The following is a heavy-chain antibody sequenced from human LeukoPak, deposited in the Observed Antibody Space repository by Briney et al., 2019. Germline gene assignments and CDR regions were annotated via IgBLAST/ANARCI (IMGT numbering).Heavy chain of an antibody. V-gene: IGHV3-9*01. CDR2: ISWNSGII. J-gene: IGHJ3*02. Sequence: GGSLRLSCAASGFTFDDYAMHWVRQVPGKGPEWVSGISWNSGIIGYADSVKGRFTISRDNAKNSLYLQMNSLRAEDTALYYCARAETSIAVAPDAFDIWGQGTMVTVSS. D-gene: IGHD6-19*01. CDR1: GFTFDDYA. CDR3: ARAETSIAVAPDAFDI.